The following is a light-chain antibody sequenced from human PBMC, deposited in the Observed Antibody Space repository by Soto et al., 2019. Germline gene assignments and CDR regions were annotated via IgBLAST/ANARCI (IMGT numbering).Light chain of an antibody. CDR1: QGISRW. Sequence: DIQMTQSPSFVSASLGDRVTITCRASQGISRWLAGYQQRPGKAPELLIYGASSLQSGVTSRFSGSGSGTDFTLTISSLQPEDFATYYCQQANSFPLTFGQGTRLEIK. J-gene: IGKJ5*01. CDR2: GAS. CDR3: QQANSFPLT. V-gene: IGKV1-12*01.